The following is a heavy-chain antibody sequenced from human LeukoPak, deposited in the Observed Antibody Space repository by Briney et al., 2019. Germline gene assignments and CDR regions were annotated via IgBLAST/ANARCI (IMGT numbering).Heavy chain of an antibody. D-gene: IGHD3-16*01. V-gene: IGHV3-7*01. CDR3: VRGGVDY. J-gene: IGHJ4*02. CDR2: INHDGSEK. CDR1: GFTFSDYW. Sequence: GGSLRLSCAASGFTFSDYWMNWVRQAPGKGLEWVANINHDGSEKYYVDSVKGRFTISRDNAKNTLYLQMNSLRAEDTAVYYCVRGGVDYWGQGTLVTVSS.